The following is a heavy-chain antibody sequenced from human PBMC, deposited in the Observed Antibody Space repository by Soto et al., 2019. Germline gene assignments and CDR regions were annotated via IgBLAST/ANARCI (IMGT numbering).Heavy chain of an antibody. CDR3: AKVGSLWFGELLTFPDY. V-gene: IGHV3-30*18. Sequence: PGGSLRLSCAASGFTFSSYGMPWVRQAPGKGLEWVAVISYDGSNKYYADSVKGRFTISRDNSKNTLYLQMNSLRAEDTAVYYCAKVGSLWFGELLTFPDYWGQGTLVTVSS. CDR2: ISYDGSNK. J-gene: IGHJ4*02. CDR1: GFTFSSYG. D-gene: IGHD3-10*01.